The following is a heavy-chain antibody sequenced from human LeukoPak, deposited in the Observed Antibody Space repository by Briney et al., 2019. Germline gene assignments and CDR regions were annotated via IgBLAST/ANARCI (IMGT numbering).Heavy chain of an antibody. J-gene: IGHJ3*02. Sequence: SVKVSCKASGGTFSSYAISWVRQAPGQGLEWMGGIIPIFGTANYAQKFQGRVTITTDESTSTAYMELSSLRSEDTAVYYCARVPRIAPGWAGAFDIWGQGTMVTVSS. V-gene: IGHV1-69*05. CDR2: IIPIFGTA. CDR3: ARVPRIAPGWAGAFDI. CDR1: GGTFSSYA. D-gene: IGHD6-13*01.